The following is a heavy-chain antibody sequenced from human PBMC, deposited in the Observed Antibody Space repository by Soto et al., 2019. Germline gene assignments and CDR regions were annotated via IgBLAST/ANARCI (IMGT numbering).Heavy chain of an antibody. J-gene: IGHJ4*02. CDR2: IIPILGIA. Sequence: QVQLVQSGAEVKKPGSSVKVSCKASGGTFSSYTISWVRQAPGQGLEWMGRIIPILGIANYAQKFQGRVTITADKSTTKAYMELSSLRSEDTALYYCALPGYSSSWYPHYWGQGTLVTVSP. CDR1: GGTFSSYT. CDR3: ALPGYSSSWYPHY. D-gene: IGHD6-13*01. V-gene: IGHV1-69*02.